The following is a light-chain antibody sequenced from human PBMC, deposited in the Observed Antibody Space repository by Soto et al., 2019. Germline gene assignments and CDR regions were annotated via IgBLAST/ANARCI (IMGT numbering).Light chain of an antibody. V-gene: IGKV3-20*01. J-gene: IGKJ1*01. CDR2: GAS. CDR1: QSVSSSF. Sequence: EIVLTQSPGTLSLSPGERATLSCRASQSVSSSFLAWYQQKPGQAPRLLIYGASSRATGIPDRFSGSGSGTRFTLTIRGLAPEDFAVYYCQQYGSLPRTFGQGTKVEIK. CDR3: QQYGSLPRT.